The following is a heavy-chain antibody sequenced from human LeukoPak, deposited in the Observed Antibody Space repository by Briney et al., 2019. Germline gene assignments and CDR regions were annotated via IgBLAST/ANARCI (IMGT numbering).Heavy chain of an antibody. D-gene: IGHD6-19*01. V-gene: IGHV4-39*01. CDR2: IYYSGST. J-gene: IGHJ5*02. Sequence: SETLSLTCTVSGGSISSSSYYWGWIRQPPGKGLEWIGSIYYSGSTYYNPSLKSRVTISVDTSKNQFSLKLSSVTAADTAVYYCARLLYSSSNWFDPWGQGTLVTVPS. CDR3: ARLLYSSSNWFDP. CDR1: GGSISSSSYY.